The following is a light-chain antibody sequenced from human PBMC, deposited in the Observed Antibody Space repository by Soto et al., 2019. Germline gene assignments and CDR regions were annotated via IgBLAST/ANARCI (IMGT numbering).Light chain of an antibody. J-gene: IGKJ4*01. V-gene: IGKV1-5*01. CDR1: QSISSW. Sequence: GDRGTITCRASQSISSWLAWYQQKPGKAPKLLIYDASGVPDRFSGSGSGTDFTLKISRVEAEDFGVYYCIQTLQTPFTFGGGTKVDIK. CDR2: DAS. CDR3: IQTLQTPFT.